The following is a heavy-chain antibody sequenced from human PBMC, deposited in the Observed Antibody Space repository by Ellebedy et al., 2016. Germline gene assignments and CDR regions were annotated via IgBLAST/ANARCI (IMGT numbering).Heavy chain of an antibody. J-gene: IGHJ4*02. CDR2: IYYNGNT. CDR3: TRLYGDYLKADY. V-gene: IGHV4-61*05. Sequence: SETLSLXXTVYGDSIRSSGHWWSWIRQAPGKGLEYIAYIYYNGNTNYNPSLKSRVTISVDTSKNQFSLKLTSVTAADTAVYFCTRLYGDYLKADYWGQGTLVTVSS. CDR1: GDSIRSSGHW. D-gene: IGHD4-17*01.